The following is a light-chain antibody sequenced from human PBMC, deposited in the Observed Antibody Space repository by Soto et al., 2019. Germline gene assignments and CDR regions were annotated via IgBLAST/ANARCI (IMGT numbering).Light chain of an antibody. CDR1: EDITND. CDR3: QQYDNLTIT. V-gene: IGKV1-33*01. J-gene: IGKJ5*01. Sequence: TQMTQSPSSLSASVGDRVTITCQASEDITNDLNWYQQRPGKAPKVLIYDASTLETGVPSRFSGSGYGTHFTLTISSLHPEDFAVYYCQQYDNLTITFGQGTRLE. CDR2: DAS.